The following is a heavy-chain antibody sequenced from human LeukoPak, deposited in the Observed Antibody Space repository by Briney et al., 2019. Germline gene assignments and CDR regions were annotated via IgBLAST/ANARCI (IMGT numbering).Heavy chain of an antibody. J-gene: IGHJ5*02. V-gene: IGHV4-34*01. CDR1: GGSFSGYY. CDR2: INHSGRT. Sequence: SETLSLTCGVYGGSFSGYYWNWIRQSPGKGLEWIGEINHSGRTNYNPSLKSRVTIPVDTSKNQFSLKLSSVTAADTAVYYCARQIYWFDPWGQGTLVSVSS. CDR3: ARQIYWFDP.